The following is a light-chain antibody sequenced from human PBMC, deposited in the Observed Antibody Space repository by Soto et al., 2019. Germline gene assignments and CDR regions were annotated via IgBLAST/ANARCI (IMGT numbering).Light chain of an antibody. V-gene: IGLV2-14*01. Sequence: QSALTQPASVSGSPGQSITISCTGSSSDVGAYDYVSWYQQHPGKAPKVMIYEVSNRPSGVSNRFSGSKSGNTASLTISGLQAEDEADYYCTSYTSTKPWVFGGGTKVTVL. CDR1: SSDVGAYDY. J-gene: IGLJ3*02. CDR3: TSYTSTKPWV. CDR2: EVS.